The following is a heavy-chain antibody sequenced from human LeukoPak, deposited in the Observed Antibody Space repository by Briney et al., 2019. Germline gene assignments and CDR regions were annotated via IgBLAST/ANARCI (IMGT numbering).Heavy chain of an antibody. CDR3: AKGAEIDH. CDR2: MTGPADTT. J-gene: IGHJ4*02. Sequence: PGGSLRLSCAASGFNFNNFAMSWVRQAPGEGLEWLSAMTGPADTTYNAESVKGRFTISRDYSKSMVFLQITILRVEDTAIYYGAKGAEIDHWGQGTLVTVSS. CDR1: GFNFNNFA. V-gene: IGHV3-23*01.